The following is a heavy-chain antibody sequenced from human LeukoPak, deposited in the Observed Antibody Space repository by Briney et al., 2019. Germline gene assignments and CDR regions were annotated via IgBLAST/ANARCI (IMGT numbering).Heavy chain of an antibody. CDR1: GGSISSYY. J-gene: IGHJ6*02. CDR2: IYYSGST. V-gene: IGHV4-59*01. CDR3: ARGPYSTYDNYGMDV. D-gene: IGHD4-4*01. Sequence: RTSETLSLTCTVSGGSISSYYWSWIRQPPGKGLEWIGYIYYSGSTNYNPSLKSRVTISVDTSKNQFSLKLRSVTAADTAVYYCARGPYSTYDNYGMDVWGQGTTVTVSS.